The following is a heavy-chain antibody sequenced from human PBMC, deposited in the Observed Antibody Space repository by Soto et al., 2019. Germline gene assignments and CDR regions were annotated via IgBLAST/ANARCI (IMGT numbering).Heavy chain of an antibody. CDR3: AGPGGDR. CDR1: GFTVSSKH. J-gene: IGHJ4*02. CDR2: IYSGGGT. D-gene: IGHD3-16*01. V-gene: IGHV3-66*04. Sequence: GGSLRLSCAASGFTVSSKHMSWVRQAPGKGLEWVSVIYSGGGTDYADSVKDRFFISRDNSKNTLYLQMNSLRAEDTAVYYCAGPGGDRWGQGTLVTVS.